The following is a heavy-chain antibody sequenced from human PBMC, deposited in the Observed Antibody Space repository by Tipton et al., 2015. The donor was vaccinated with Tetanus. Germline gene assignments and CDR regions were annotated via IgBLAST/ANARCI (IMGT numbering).Heavy chain of an antibody. D-gene: IGHD1-20*01. V-gene: IGHV4-61*01. CDR3: ARDRITGPAGRYYAMDV. Sequence: TLSLTCTVSGGSVNDGRFYWTWTRQPPGKALEWVAHIYYSGSATYNPSVASRATVSIDMSKNQFSLRLTSATAADTAVYYCARDRITGPAGRYYAMDVWGQRTTVTVSS. CDR1: GGSVNDGRFY. CDR2: IYYSGSA. J-gene: IGHJ6*01.